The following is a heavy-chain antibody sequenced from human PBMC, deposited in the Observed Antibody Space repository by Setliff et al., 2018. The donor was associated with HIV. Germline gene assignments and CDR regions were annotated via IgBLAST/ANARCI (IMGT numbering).Heavy chain of an antibody. CDR3: AREITYDYVWGSFRQGAFDI. CDR2: IYYSGST. Sequence: ASETLSLTCTVSGGSISSYYWSWIRQPPGKGLEWIGYIYYSGSTNYNPSLQSRVTISVDTSRNHFSLKLISVTAADTAVYYCAREITYDYVWGSFRQGAFDIWGQGTLVTVSS. J-gene: IGHJ3*02. V-gene: IGHV4-59*12. CDR1: GGSISSYY. D-gene: IGHD3-16*01.